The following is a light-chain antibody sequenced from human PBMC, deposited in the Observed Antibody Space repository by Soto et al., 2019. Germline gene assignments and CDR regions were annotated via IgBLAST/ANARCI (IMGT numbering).Light chain of an antibody. CDR3: QSYDSSLSGWV. Sequence: SYELTQPPSVSVAPGQTARITCEGTNIGSKSVHWYQQKPGQAPVLVVYGDSDRPSGTPERFSGSDSGNTATLTIGGVEAGDEADYYCQSYDSSLSGWVFGGGTKLTVL. CDR1: NIGSKS. V-gene: IGLV3-21*02. J-gene: IGLJ3*02. CDR2: GDS.